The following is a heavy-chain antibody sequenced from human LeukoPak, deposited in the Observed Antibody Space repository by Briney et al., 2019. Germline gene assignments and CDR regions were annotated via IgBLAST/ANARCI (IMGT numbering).Heavy chain of an antibody. V-gene: IGHV4-59*01. CDR2: TYYSGSA. Sequence: SETLSLTRAVSGGSISSYYWSWIRQPPGKGLEWIGYTYYSGSANYSPSLKSRVTMSVDTSKNQFSLRLSSVTATDTAVYYCARGGSRDGYNRPLDYWGQGTLVSVSS. CDR1: GGSISSYY. D-gene: IGHD5-24*01. J-gene: IGHJ4*02. CDR3: ARGGSRDGYNRPLDY.